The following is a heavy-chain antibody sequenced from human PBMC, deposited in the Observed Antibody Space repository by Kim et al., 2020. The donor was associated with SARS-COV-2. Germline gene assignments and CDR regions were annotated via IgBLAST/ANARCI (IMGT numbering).Heavy chain of an antibody. V-gene: IGHV4-34*01. D-gene: IGHD3-9*01. J-gene: IGHJ5*02. CDR3: ARGVPYDILTGYTVDP. Sequence: SLKSRVPISVDTSKNQFSLKLSSVTAADTAVYYCARGVPYDILTGYTVDPWGQGTLVTVSS.